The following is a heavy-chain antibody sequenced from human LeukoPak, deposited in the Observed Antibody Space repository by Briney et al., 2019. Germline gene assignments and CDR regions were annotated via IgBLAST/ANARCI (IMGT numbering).Heavy chain of an antibody. CDR3: ARDGGGTILRGFDY. V-gene: IGHV3-21*01. D-gene: IGHD1-1*01. CDR1: GFTFSSYS. J-gene: IGHJ4*02. Sequence: PGGSLRLSCAASGFTFSSYSMNWVRQAPGKGLEWVSSISSSSSYIYYADSVKGRFTISRDNAKNSLYLQMNSLRAEDTAVYYCARDGGGTILRGFDYWGQGTLVTVSS. CDR2: ISSSSSYI.